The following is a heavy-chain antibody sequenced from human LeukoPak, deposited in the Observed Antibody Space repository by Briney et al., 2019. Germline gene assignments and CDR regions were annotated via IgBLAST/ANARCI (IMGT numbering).Heavy chain of an antibody. D-gene: IGHD3-10*01. CDR2: IIPILGIA. CDR3: ARDSDYYGSGSYYTH. J-gene: IGHJ4*02. Sequence: ASVKVSSTASGGTFSSYAISWVRQAPGQGREWMGRIIPILGIANYAQKFQGRVTITADKSTSTAYMELSSLRSEHTAVYYCARDSDYYGSGSYYTHWGQGTLVTVSS. V-gene: IGHV1-69*04. CDR1: GGTFSSYA.